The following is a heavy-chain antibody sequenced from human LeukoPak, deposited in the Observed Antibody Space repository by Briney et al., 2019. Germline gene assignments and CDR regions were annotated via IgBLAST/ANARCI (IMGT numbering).Heavy chain of an antibody. V-gene: IGHV3-23*01. CDR1: GFTFSSYA. CDR3: ARGGHYYGSGSYYLDY. J-gene: IGHJ4*02. Sequence: PGGSLRLSCAASGFTFSSYAMSWVRQAPGKGLEWVSAISGSGGSTYYADSVKGRFTISRDNSKNTLYLQMNSLRAEDTAVYYCARGGHYYGSGSYYLDYWGQGNLVTVSS. CDR2: ISGSGGST. D-gene: IGHD3-10*01.